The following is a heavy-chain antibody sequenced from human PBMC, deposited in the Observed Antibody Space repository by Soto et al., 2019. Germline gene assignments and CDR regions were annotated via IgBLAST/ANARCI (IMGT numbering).Heavy chain of an antibody. V-gene: IGHV3-30-3*01. D-gene: IGHD6-19*01. CDR3: AAAEQWLADPFDY. Sequence: GGSLRLSCAASGFTFMIYTMHWVRQAPGKGLEWVSVISYDGDSIFYTDSVKGRFTISRDNSKNTLYLQMNSLRAEDTAVYYCAAAEQWLADPFDYWGQGTLVTVSS. CDR1: GFTFMIYT. J-gene: IGHJ4*02. CDR2: ISYDGDSI.